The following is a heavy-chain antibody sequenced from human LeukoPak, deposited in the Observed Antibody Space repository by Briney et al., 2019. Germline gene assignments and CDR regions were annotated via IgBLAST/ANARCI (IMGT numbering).Heavy chain of an antibody. CDR3: ARDYYGSGSYYNVIGY. V-gene: IGHV3-21*01. Sequence: PGGSLRLSCAASGFTFSSYSMNWVRQAPGKGLEWVSSISSSSSYIYYADSVKGRFTISRDNAKNSLYLQMNSLRAEDTAVYYCARDYYGSGSYYNVIGYWGQGTLVTVSS. CDR1: GFTFSSYS. J-gene: IGHJ4*02. CDR2: ISSSSSYI. D-gene: IGHD3-10*01.